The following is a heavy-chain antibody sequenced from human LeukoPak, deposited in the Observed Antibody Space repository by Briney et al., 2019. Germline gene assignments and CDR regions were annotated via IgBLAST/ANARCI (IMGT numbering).Heavy chain of an antibody. CDR2: INPNSGGT. D-gene: IGHD3-22*01. CDR1: GYTFTGYY. V-gene: IGHV1-2*02. J-gene: IGHJ4*02. CDR3: ARDPPRITMIVVVDF. Sequence: SVKVSCKASGYTFTGYYMHGVRQPPGRGLEWMGWINPNSGGTNYAQKFQGRVTMTRDTSISTAYMELSRLRSDDTAVYYCARDPPRITMIVVVDFWGQGTLVTVSS.